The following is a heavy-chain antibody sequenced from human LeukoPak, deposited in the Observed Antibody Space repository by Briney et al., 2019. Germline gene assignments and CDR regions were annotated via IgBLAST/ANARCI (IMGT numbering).Heavy chain of an antibody. V-gene: IGHV3-23*01. CDR1: GFTFSSYA. CDR2: ISGSGGST. D-gene: IGHD3-10*01. CDR3: AKGFHHCFDY. J-gene: IGHJ4*02. Sequence: SGGSLRLSCAASGFTFSSYAMSWVRQAPGKGLEWVSAISGSGGSTYYADSVKGRFTISRDNAKNTLYLQMNSLRAEDTVVYYCAKGFHHCFDYWGQGTLVTASS.